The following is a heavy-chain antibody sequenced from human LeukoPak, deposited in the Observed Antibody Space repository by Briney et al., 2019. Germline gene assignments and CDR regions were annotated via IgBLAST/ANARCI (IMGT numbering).Heavy chain of an antibody. J-gene: IGHJ4*02. V-gene: IGHV4-59*01. CDR3: AGGGNSDSPEFDY. CDR1: GGSINDYY. D-gene: IGHD4-23*01. Sequence: SETLSLTCTVSGGSINDYYWTWSRQTPGKRLEWLGYIHSNGNTSYSPSLKRRVIMSVDTSKNHCSLRLSSVTTADTAVYYCAGGGNSDSPEFDYWGRGTLVTVSS. CDR2: IHSNGNT.